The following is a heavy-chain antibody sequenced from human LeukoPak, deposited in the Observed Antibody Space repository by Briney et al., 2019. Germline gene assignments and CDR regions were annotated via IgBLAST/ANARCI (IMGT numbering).Heavy chain of an antibody. CDR2: ISYDGSNK. CDR3: AKDDGQLAYFDY. J-gene: IGHJ4*02. V-gene: IGHV3-30*18. Sequence: QPGRSLRLSCAASGFTFSSYGMHWVRQAPGKGLEWVAVISYDGSNKYYADSVKGRFTISRDNSKNTLYLQMNSLRAEDTAVYYCAKDDGQLAYFDYWGQGTLVTVSS. D-gene: IGHD6-13*01. CDR1: GFTFSSYG.